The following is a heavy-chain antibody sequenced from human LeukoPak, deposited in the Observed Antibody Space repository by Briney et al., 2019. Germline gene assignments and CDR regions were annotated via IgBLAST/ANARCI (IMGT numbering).Heavy chain of an antibody. CDR3: ARESGGNTMAGDY. V-gene: IGHV1-18*01. D-gene: IGHD2-15*01. CDR2: ISTYTGDT. Sequence: GASLKVSCKASGYTFTNRGISWVRQAPGQRLEWMGWISTYTGDTNFAQNFQGRVTLTTDTTTSTAYMELRSLRSDDTAVYYCARESGGNTMAGDYWGEGTLVTVS. J-gene: IGHJ4*02. CDR1: GYTFTNRG.